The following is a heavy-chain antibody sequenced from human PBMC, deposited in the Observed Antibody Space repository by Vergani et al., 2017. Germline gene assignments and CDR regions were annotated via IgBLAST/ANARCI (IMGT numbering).Heavy chain of an antibody. V-gene: IGHV4-38-2*01. CDR1: DSSIMTNPY. J-gene: IGHJ6*02. CDR2: IHHSGDT. Sequence: QVQLQESGPGLVKPSETLTLTCDVSDSSIMTNPYWGWFRQSPGKGLEWIGCIHHSGDTHYNSSLKSRVSISIASSSKFSLSLTSVTAADTAIYYCARHRGSVGFFPSSYFYGMDVWGHGTTVTVSS. CDR3: ARHRGSVGFFPSSYFYGMDV. D-gene: IGHD3-10*01.